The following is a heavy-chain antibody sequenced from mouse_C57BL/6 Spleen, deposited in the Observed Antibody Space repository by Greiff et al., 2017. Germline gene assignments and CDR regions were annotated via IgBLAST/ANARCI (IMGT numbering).Heavy chain of an antibody. V-gene: IGHV1-81*01. CDR1: GYTFTSYG. CDR3: ARDYYDGSSFYWYFDV. J-gene: IGHJ1*03. Sequence: VKVVESGAELARPGASVKLSCKASGYTFTSYGISWVKQRTGQGLEWIGEIYPRSGNTYYNETFKGKATLTADKSSSTAYMELLSLTSEASAVYFWARDYYDGSSFYWYFDVWGTGTTVTVSS. D-gene: IGHD1-1*01. CDR2: IYPRSGNT.